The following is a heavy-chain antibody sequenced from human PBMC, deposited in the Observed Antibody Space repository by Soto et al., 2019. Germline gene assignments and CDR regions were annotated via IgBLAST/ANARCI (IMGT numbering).Heavy chain of an antibody. Sequence: SETLSLTCSVSGGSISSGYYYWSWIRQPPGKGLEWIANIYYSGNTYYNPSLKIRLIISIDTYKNQFSLKVGSVTAADASVYYCGSSSLYGMDVWGQGTTVTVSS. CDR2: IYYSGNT. J-gene: IGHJ6*02. CDR1: GGSISSGYYY. CDR3: GSSSLYGMDV. V-gene: IGHV4-30-4*01.